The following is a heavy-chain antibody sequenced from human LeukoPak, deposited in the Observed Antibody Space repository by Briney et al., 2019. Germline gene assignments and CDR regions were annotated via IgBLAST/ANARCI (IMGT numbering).Heavy chain of an antibody. CDR2: ISGSGGST. J-gene: IGHJ4*02. V-gene: IGHV3-23*01. CDR1: GFTFSSYA. D-gene: IGHD6-6*01. CDR3: ARDGERIAARPFDY. Sequence: GGSLRLSCAASGFTFSSYAMSWVRQAPGKGLEWVSAISGSGGSTYYADSVKGRFTISRDNAKNSLYLQMNSLRAEDTAVYYCARDGERIAARPFDYWGQGTLVTVSS.